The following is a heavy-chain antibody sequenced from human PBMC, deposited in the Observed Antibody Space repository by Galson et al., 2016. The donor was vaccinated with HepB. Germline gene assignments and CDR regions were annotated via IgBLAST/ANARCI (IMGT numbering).Heavy chain of an antibody. D-gene: IGHD3/OR15-3a*01. CDR2: ISDDGSNK. CDR3: ARVDFWTGPPSASFSFDY. Sequence: SLRLSCAASGFIFNNYAMHWVRQAPGKGLEWVAVISDDGSNKYYADSVKGRFTISRDNSKNTLYLQMNSLRAEDTAVFYCARVDFWTGPPSASFSFDYWGQGTLVTVSS. V-gene: IGHV3-30-3*01. CDR1: GFIFNNYA. J-gene: IGHJ4*02.